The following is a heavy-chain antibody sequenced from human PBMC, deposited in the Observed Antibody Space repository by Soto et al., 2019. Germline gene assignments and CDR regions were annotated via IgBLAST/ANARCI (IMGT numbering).Heavy chain of an antibody. CDR1: GFIFSDYY. J-gene: IGHJ4*02. Sequence: EVQLMESGGGVVQPGGSLRLSCAASGFIFSDYYMDWVRQVPGKGLEWVGRTRNKVNSFSAEYAASVKGRFSIYRDASKDSTYLQMNSLKSDDTAVYYCARDTGSSYDYWGQGALGTVSS. V-gene: IGHV3-72*01. CDR3: ARDTGSSYDY. D-gene: IGHD3-3*01. CDR2: TRNKVNSFSA.